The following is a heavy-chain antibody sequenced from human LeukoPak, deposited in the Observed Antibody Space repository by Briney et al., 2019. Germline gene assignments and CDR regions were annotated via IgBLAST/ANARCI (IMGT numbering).Heavy chain of an antibody. J-gene: IGHJ4*02. Sequence: PGGSLRLSCAASGFTFSSYWMSWVRQAPGKGLEWVANIKQDGSEKYYVDSVKGRFTISRDNAKNSLYLQMNSLRAEDMALYYCAKDKDSSSSGYFDYWGQGTLVTVSS. D-gene: IGHD6-6*01. CDR1: GFTFSSYW. CDR2: IKQDGSEK. V-gene: IGHV3-7*03. CDR3: AKDKDSSSSGYFDY.